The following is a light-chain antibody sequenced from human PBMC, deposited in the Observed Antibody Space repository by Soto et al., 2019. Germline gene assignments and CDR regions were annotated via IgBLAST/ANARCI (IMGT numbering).Light chain of an antibody. V-gene: IGKV1-12*01. CDR1: QGISSS. CDR3: QQAKSFPPT. Sequence: DIQMTQSPSYLSASVGDRVTITCRASQGISSSLAWYQQKPGKAPNLLIFATSSLQKGVPSRFSGSGSGTEFTLSISSLQPEDSATYYCQQAKSFPPTFGQGTRLEIK. J-gene: IGKJ5*01. CDR2: ATS.